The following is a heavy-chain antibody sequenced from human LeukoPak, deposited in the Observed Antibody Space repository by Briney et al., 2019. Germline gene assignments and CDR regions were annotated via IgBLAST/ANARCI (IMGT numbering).Heavy chain of an antibody. Sequence: GGSLRLSCAASGFTFSSYAMHWVRQAPGKGLEWVAVISYDGSNKYYADSVKGRFTISRDNSKNTLYLQMNSLRAEDTAVYYCASTGYSYFFDYWGQGTLVTVSS. D-gene: IGHD5-18*01. CDR3: ASTGYSYFFDY. CDR1: GFTFSSYA. J-gene: IGHJ4*02. CDR2: ISYDGSNK. V-gene: IGHV3-30-3*01.